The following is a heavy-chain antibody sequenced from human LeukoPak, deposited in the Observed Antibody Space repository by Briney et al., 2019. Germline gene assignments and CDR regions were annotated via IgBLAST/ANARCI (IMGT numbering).Heavy chain of an antibody. CDR2: ITNSGNSK. CDR1: EFTFSSYS. D-gene: IGHD2-2*01. J-gene: IGHJ6*02. V-gene: IGHV3-48*01. Sequence: GGSLRLSCAASEFTFSSYSMNWVRQAPGKGLEWVSYITNSGNSKSYADSVKGRFTISRDNTKNSLYLQMNGLRAEDTAVYYCARERVVPAAMGYYYYYYGMDVWGQGTTVTVSS. CDR3: ARERVVPAAMGYYYYYYGMDV.